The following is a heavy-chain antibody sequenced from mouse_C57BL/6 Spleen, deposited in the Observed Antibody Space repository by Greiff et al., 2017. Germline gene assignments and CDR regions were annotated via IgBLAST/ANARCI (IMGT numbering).Heavy chain of an antibody. D-gene: IGHD2-3*01. CDR2: IYPGDGDT. CDR3: ARGGWLLPRFAY. CDR1: GYAFSSSW. J-gene: IGHJ3*01. V-gene: IGHV1-82*01. Sequence: VKLVESGPELVKPGASVKISCKASGYAFSSSWMNWVKQRPGKGLEWIGRIYPGDGDTNYNGKFKGKATLTADKSSSTAYMQLSSLTSEDSAVYFCARGGWLLPRFAYWGQGTLVTVSA.